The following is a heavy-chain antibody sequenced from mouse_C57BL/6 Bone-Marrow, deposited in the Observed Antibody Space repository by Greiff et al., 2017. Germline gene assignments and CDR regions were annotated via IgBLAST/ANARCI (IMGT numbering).Heavy chain of an antibody. V-gene: IGHV1-85*01. CDR3: ARDYGSSYWHFVV. Sequence: VQLQQSGPELVKPGASVKLSCKASGYTFPSYDITWVKQRPGQGLEWIGWIYPRDGSTKYNEKFKGKVTLTVDTSSSTAYMELHSLTSEDSAVYFCARDYGSSYWHFVVWGTGTTVTVSS. J-gene: IGHJ1*03. CDR1: GYTFPSYD. CDR2: IYPRDGST. D-gene: IGHD1-1*01.